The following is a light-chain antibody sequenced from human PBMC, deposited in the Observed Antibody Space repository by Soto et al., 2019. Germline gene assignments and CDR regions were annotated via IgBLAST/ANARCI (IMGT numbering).Light chain of an antibody. V-gene: IGLV2-8*01. Sequence: QSALAQPPSASGSPGQSVTISCTGSGSDIGAYNFVSWYQQHPGKAPKLMIFGVTERPSGVPDRFSGSKSGNTASLPVSGLQADDEAVYYCYSYAGRNIGVFGGGTKVTVL. CDR1: GSDIGAYNF. J-gene: IGLJ3*02. CDR3: YSYAGRNIGV. CDR2: GVT.